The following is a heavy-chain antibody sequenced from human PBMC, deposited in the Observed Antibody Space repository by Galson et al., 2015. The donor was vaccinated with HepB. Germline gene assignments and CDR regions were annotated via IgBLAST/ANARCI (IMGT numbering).Heavy chain of an antibody. Sequence: ETLSLTCAVYGGSFSGYYWSWIRQPPGKGLEWIGEINHSGSTNYNPSLKSRVTISVDTSKNQFSLKLSSVTAADTAVYYCARAIFGVVITLGGYYYYMDVWGKGTTVTVSS. V-gene: IGHV4-34*01. CDR1: GGSFSGYY. J-gene: IGHJ6*03. CDR2: INHSGST. CDR3: ARAIFGVVITLGGYYYYMDV. D-gene: IGHD3-3*01.